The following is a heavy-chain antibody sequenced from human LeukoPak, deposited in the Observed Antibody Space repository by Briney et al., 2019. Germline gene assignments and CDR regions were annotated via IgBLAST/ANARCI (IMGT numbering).Heavy chain of an antibody. D-gene: IGHD3-22*01. J-gene: IGHJ4*02. Sequence: PSETLSLTCTVSGGSISSYYWSWIRQPPGKGLEWIGYIYYSGSTNYNPSLKSRVTISVDTSKNQFSLKLSSVTAADTAVYYCARAETEYYYDSSGYHLGYWGQGTLVTVSS. V-gene: IGHV4-59*01. CDR1: GGSISSYY. CDR2: IYYSGST. CDR3: ARAETEYYYDSSGYHLGY.